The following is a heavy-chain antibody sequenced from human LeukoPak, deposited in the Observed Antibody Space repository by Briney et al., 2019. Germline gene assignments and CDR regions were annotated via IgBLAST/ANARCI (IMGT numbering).Heavy chain of an antibody. D-gene: IGHD3-22*01. V-gene: IGHV3-21*01. Sequence: GGSLRLSCAASGLTFSSYSMNWVRQAPGKGLERVSSISSRSSYIYHADSVKGRFTISRDNAKNSLYLQMNSLRAEDTAVYYCAREAYYYDSSGYVHDAFDIWGQGTVVTVSS. J-gene: IGHJ3*02. CDR3: AREAYYYDSSGYVHDAFDI. CDR2: ISSRSSYI. CDR1: GLTFSSYS.